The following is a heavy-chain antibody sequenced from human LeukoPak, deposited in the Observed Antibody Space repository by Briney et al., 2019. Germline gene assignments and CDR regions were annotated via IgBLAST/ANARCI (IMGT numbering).Heavy chain of an antibody. V-gene: IGHV1-69*04. CDR1: GGTFSSYA. CDR3: ARERGEQWLVLDVFNI. Sequence: SVKVSCKASGGTFSSYAISWVRQAPGQGLEWMGRIIPILGIANYAQKFQGRVTITADKSTSTAYMELSSLRSEDTAVYYCARERGEQWLVLDVFNIWGEGTMATVSS. CDR2: IIPILGIA. D-gene: IGHD6-19*01. J-gene: IGHJ3*02.